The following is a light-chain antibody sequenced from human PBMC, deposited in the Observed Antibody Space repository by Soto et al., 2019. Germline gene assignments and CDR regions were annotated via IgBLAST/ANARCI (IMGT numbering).Light chain of an antibody. CDR1: SSNIGAGYD. CDR3: QSYDSSLTVV. V-gene: IGLV1-40*01. CDR2: GNI. J-gene: IGLJ2*01. Sequence: QSVLTQPPSVSGAPGQRVTISCTGSSSNIGAGYDVHWYQQVPGTAPKLLIYGNINRRSGVPDRFSGYKSGTSASLAITGLYDDDGADYYCQSYDSSLTVVFGGGTKLTVL.